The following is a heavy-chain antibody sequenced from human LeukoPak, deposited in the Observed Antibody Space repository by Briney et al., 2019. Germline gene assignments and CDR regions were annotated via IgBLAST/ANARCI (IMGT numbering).Heavy chain of an antibody. J-gene: IGHJ6*02. V-gene: IGHV4-61*08. CDR2: IYYSGST. CDR1: GGSISSGGYY. Sequence: SETLSLTCTVSGGSISSGGYYWSWIRQHPGKGLEWIGYIYYSGSTNYNPSLKSRVTISVDTSKNQFSLKLNSVTAADTAVYYCARDGYYYGMDVWGQGTTVTVSS. CDR3: ARDGYYYGMDV.